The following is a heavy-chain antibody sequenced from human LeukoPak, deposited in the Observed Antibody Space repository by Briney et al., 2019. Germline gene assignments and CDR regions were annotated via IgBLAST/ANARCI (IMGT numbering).Heavy chain of an antibody. CDR1: GFTFSSYG. D-gene: IGHD2-21*01. Sequence: PGGSLRLSCAASGFTFSSYGMHWVRQAPGKGLEWVAVISYDGSNKYYADSVKGRFTIPRDNSKNTLYLQMNSLRAEDTAVYYCAKDPAAYCGGDCSPGDYWGQGTLVTVSS. CDR3: AKDPAAYCGGDCSPGDY. CDR2: ISYDGSNK. V-gene: IGHV3-30*18. J-gene: IGHJ4*02.